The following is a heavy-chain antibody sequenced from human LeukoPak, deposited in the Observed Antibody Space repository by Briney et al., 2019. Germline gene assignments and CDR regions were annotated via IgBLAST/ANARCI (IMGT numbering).Heavy chain of an antibody. CDR2: ISSSDNTI. V-gene: IGHV3-48*03. D-gene: IGHD1-7*01. J-gene: IGHJ6*03. Sequence: GSLMLSCAASGFTFSSYDMNWVRQAPGKGLEWVSYISSSDNTIYYADSVKGRFTISRDNAKNSLYLQMNSLRAEDTAVYYCARDPSGGWNLNYYYYMDVWGKGTTVTISS. CDR1: GFTFSSYD. CDR3: ARDPSGGWNLNYYYYMDV.